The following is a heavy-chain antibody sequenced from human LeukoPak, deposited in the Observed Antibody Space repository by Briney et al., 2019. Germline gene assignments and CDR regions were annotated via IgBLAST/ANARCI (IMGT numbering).Heavy chain of an antibody. D-gene: IGHD5-18*01. CDR2: LNSDGSST. J-gene: IGHJ3*02. CDR1: GFTFSSYW. CDR3: ARGGAYSYGPLDI. V-gene: IGHV3-74*01. Sequence: PGGSLRLSCAASGFTFSSYWMHWVRQAPGKGLVWFSRLNSDGSSTSYADSVKGRFTISRDNAKNTLYLQMNSLRAEDTAVHYCARGGAYSYGPLDIWGQGTMVTVSS.